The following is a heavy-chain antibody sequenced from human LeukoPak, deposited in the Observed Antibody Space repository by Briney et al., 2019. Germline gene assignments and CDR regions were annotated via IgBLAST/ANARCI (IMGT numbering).Heavy chain of an antibody. Sequence: SVKVSCKASGGTFSSYAISGVRQAPGQGLEWMGGIIPIFGTANYAQKFQGRVTITADESTSTAYMELSSLRSEDTAVYYCARDDCSSTSCPYPHNWFDPWGQGTLVTVSS. CDR3: ARDDCSSTSCPYPHNWFDP. V-gene: IGHV1-69*01. CDR1: GGTFSSYA. J-gene: IGHJ5*02. CDR2: IIPIFGTA. D-gene: IGHD2-2*01.